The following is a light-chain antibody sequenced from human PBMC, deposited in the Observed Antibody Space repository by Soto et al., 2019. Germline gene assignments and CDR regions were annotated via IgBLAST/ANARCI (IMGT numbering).Light chain of an antibody. CDR1: QTVGSSF. V-gene: IGKV3-20*01. CDR3: HHYGGSQYT. CDR2: GAS. J-gene: IGKJ2*01. Sequence: EIVLTQSPGTLSLSPGDGATLSCRASQTVGSSFLGWYQQKPGQAPRLIMYGASNRATGIPDRFTGRGSGTDFTLTISRLDREDFAVYYCHHYGGSQYTFGQGTKLEI.